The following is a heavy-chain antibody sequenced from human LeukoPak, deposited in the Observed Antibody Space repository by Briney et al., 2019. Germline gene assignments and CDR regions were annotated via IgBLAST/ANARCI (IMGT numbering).Heavy chain of an antibody. J-gene: IGHJ4*02. CDR1: GGSIISGGYY. CDR3: ARASFYSAEGYCSSTSCYALDY. Sequence: SETLSLTCTVSGGSIISGGYYWSWIRQYPGKGLEWIGYIYYSGSSHYNPSLKSRLIMSVDTSKNQFSRKLRSVTAADAAVYYCARASFYSAEGYCSSTSCYALDYWGQGTLVTVSS. CDR2: IYYSGSS. D-gene: IGHD2-2*01. V-gene: IGHV4-31*03.